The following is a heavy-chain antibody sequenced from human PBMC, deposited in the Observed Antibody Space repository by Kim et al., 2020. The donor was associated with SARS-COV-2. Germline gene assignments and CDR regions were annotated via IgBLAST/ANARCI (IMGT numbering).Heavy chain of an antibody. V-gene: IGHV1-18*01. Sequence: ASVKVSCKAFGYTFSTYGITWVRQAPGQGLEWMAWITPHNGATHYAQKFQDRVTMTIDSSTTTAYMELRSLRSDDTAVYFCAIEGRFGAFDFWGQGTMVT. J-gene: IGHJ3*01. CDR2: ITPHNGAT. D-gene: IGHD3-3*01. CDR1: GYTFSTYG. CDR3: AIEGRFGAFDF.